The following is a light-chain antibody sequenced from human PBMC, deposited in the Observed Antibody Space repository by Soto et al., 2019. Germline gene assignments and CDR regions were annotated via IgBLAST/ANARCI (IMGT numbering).Light chain of an antibody. CDR3: QQLHGYPIT. CDR2: AGS. Sequence: ILLTQSPSSLSASVGDRVTITCRASQGIDTSLAWYPQKPGKAPKLLIYAGSNSQSGVPSRFSGSATGTHIALTISGLQHEDFATYYCQQLHGYPITFGQGTRLEI. J-gene: IGKJ5*01. CDR1: QGIDTS. V-gene: IGKV1-9*01.